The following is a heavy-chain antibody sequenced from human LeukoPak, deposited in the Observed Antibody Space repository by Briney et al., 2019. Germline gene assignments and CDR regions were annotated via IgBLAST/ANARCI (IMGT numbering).Heavy chain of an antibody. J-gene: IGHJ4*02. D-gene: IGHD4-11*01. CDR2: INWNADGT. V-gene: IGHV3-20*04. Sequence: GGPLRLSCAASGFTFDDYGMTWGRQAPGRGLEWVSGINWNADGTGYADSVKGRFTISRDNAKNSLYLQMNSLRAEDTALYYCARVQRWGYSNYFDYWGQGALVTVSS. CDR3: ARVQRWGYSNYFDY. CDR1: GFTFDDYG.